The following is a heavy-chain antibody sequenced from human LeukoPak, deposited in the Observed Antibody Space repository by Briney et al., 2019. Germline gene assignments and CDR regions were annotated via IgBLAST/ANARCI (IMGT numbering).Heavy chain of an antibody. Sequence: GGSLRLSCAASGFTFSNYAMNWVRQAPGKGLEWVSVIFPDGRTYHADSVKGRFTISRDRPKNTLLLQMSSLRADDTALYHCARTNTVYGDFDYWGQGILVTVSS. CDR1: GFTFSNYA. J-gene: IGHJ4*02. CDR2: IFPDGRT. V-gene: IGHV3-53*01. D-gene: IGHD2/OR15-2a*01. CDR3: ARTNTVYGDFDY.